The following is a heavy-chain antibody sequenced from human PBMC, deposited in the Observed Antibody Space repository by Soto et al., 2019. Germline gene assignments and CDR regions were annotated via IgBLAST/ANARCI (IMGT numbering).Heavy chain of an antibody. CDR1: GYSFANYW. CDR3: ARPGAPTDTVVYDF. CDR2: IYPGDSET. J-gene: IGHJ4*02. Sequence: RGESLKISCKASGYSFANYWIGWVCQKPGKGLEWMGVIYPGDSETTYSPSFEGQVIISVDRSRGTAFLEWSSLKASDTAMYYCARPGAPTDTVVYDFWGQGTQVTVSS. D-gene: IGHD5-18*01. V-gene: IGHV5-51*01.